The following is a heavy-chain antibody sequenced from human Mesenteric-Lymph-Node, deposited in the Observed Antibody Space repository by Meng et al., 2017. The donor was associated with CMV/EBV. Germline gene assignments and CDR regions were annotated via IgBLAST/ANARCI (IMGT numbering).Heavy chain of an antibody. CDR1: GGSFSGYY. J-gene: IGHJ4*02. CDR2: INHSGST. D-gene: IGHD4-11*01. Sequence: GSLRLSCAVYGGSFSGYYWSWIRQPPGKGLEWIGEINHSGSTNYNPSLKSRVTISVDTSKNQFSLKLSSVTAADTAVYYCAGSPLTVTTNPFFWGQGTLVTVSS. CDR3: AGSPLTVTTNPFF. V-gene: IGHV4-34*01.